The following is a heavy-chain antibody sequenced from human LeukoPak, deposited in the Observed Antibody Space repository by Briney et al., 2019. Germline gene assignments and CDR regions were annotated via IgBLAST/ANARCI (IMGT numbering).Heavy chain of an antibody. CDR2: ITASGTAM. V-gene: IGHV3-48*02. CDR3: ASSGSYRFDY. D-gene: IGHD1-26*01. J-gene: IGHJ4*02. CDR1: GFTLSSNS. Sequence: GQSMRLSSAAYGFTLSSNSMNWVRQAPGKGREWVSHITASGTAMFYADSVKGRFTISRDNAKNSLYLQMNSLRDEDTAVYYCASSGSYRFDYWGQGTLVTVSS.